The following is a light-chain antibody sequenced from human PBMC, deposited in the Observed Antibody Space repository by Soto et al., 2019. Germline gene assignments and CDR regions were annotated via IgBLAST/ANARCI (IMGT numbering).Light chain of an antibody. CDR2: GSS. J-gene: IGKJ1*01. CDR3: QQHGDSRT. CDR1: QTLSSRY. V-gene: IGKV3-20*01. Sequence: EIVLTQSPGTLSMSPGERAALSCRASQTLSSRYLAWYQQKPGQAPRLLIDGSSSLANDVPARFSGSGSGTDFTLTISTLQPEDFATYYCQQHGDSRTFGQGTKVDIK.